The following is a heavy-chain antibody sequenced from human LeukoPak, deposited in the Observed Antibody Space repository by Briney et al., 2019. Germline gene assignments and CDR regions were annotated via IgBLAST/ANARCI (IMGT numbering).Heavy chain of an antibody. CDR3: ARGGSRGRDYHFLSRVRPHGYFDL. CDR1: GYTFTGYY. Sequence: ASVKVSCKASGYTFTGYYMHWVRQAPGQGLEWMGWINPNSGGTNYAQKFQGRVTMTRDTSISTAYMELSRLRSDDTAVYYCARGGSRGRDYHFLSRVRPHGYFDLWGRGTLVTVSS. D-gene: IGHD4-17*01. CDR2: INPNSGGT. J-gene: IGHJ2*01. V-gene: IGHV1-2*02.